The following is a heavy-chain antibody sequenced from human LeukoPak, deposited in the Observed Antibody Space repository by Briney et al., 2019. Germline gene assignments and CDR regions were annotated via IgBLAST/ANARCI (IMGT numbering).Heavy chain of an antibody. D-gene: IGHD2-21*02. J-gene: IGHJ1*01. Sequence: GASVKVSCKASGYTFTSYHMHWVRQAPGQGLEWMGWINPNSGGTNFAQKFQGRVTLTRDTSINTAYMELSSLRSDDTAVYYCARAKLDDCGGVCDQNFQHWGQGTLVTVSS. CDR3: ARAKLDDCGGVCDQNFQH. CDR2: INPNSGGT. CDR1: GYTFTSYH. V-gene: IGHV1-2*02.